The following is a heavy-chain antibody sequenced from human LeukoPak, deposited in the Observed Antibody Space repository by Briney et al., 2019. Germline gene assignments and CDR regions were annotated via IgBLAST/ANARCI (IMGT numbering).Heavy chain of an antibody. CDR2: INSDGSST. V-gene: IGHV3-74*01. CDR1: GFTFSSYW. J-gene: IGHJ6*03. Sequence: GGSLRLSCAASGFTFSSYWMHWVRQAPGKGLVWVSRINSDGSSTSYADSVKGRFTISRDNAKNSLYLQMNSLRAEDTAVYYCAKRRGLELLYYYYMDVWGKGTTVTVSS. D-gene: IGHD1-7*01. CDR3: AKRRGLELLYYYYMDV.